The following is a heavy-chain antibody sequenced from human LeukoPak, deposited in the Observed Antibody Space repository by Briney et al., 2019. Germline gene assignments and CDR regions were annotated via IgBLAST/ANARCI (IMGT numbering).Heavy chain of an antibody. CDR3: AKNRGYCSGGTCYGDY. V-gene: IGHV3-23*01. CDR2: ISGNDDST. D-gene: IGHD2-15*01. CDR1: GFAFSNYA. Sequence: GGSLRLSCAAPGFAFSNYAMSWVRQAPGKGLEWVSSISGNDDSTYYADSVEGRFTISRDNSKNTLYLQMNTLRAEDTAVYYCAKNRGYCSGGTCYGDYWGQGTLVTVSS. J-gene: IGHJ4*02.